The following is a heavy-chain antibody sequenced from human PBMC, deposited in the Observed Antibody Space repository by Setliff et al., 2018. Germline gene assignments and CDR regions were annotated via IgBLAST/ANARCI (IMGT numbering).Heavy chain of an antibody. Sequence: SETLSLTCAVSGASISSSNRWSWVRQPPGKGLEWIGEIFLSGSTNYNPSLESRVTISVDTSKNQFSLKLSSVTAADTAVYYCAREWGSSSWSSPRYYYYGMDVWGQGTTVTVSS. J-gene: IGHJ6*02. D-gene: IGHD6-13*01. CDR3: AREWGSSSWSSPRYYYYGMDV. V-gene: IGHV4-4*02. CDR2: IFLSGST. CDR1: GASISSSNR.